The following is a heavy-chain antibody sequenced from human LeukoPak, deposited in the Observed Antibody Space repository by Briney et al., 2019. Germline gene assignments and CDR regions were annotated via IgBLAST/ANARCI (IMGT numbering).Heavy chain of an antibody. J-gene: IGHJ4*02. CDR3: AKDRSRGSSSVFDY. CDR1: GFTFSSYA. Sequence: PGGSLRLSCAASGFTFSSYAMNWVRQAPGKGLEWVSAISGSGGSTYCADSVKGRFTISRDNSKNTLYLQMNSLSAEDTAVYYCAKDRSRGSSSVFDYWGQGTLVTAS. V-gene: IGHV3-23*01. D-gene: IGHD6-6*01. CDR2: ISGSGGST.